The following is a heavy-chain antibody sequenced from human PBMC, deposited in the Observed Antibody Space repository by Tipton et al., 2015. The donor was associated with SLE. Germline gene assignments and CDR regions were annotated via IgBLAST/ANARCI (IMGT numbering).Heavy chain of an antibody. D-gene: IGHD6-6*01. J-gene: IGHJ6*03. CDR1: GGSISISNYY. CDR2: INHSGST. CDR3: ARCGSSLTWDYYYMDV. Sequence: TLSLTCTVSGGSISISNYYWAWIRQPPGKGLEWIGEINHSGSTNYNPSLKSRVTISVDTSKNQFSLKLSSVTAADTAVYYCARCGSSLTWDYYYMDVWGKGTTVTISS. V-gene: IGHV4-39*07.